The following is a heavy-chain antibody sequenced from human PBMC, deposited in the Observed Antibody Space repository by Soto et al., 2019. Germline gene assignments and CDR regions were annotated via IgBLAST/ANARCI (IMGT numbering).Heavy chain of an antibody. J-gene: IGHJ4*02. CDR3: ARDSAGYSSGWYS. CDR2: IYYSGST. D-gene: IGHD6-19*01. CDR1: GGSVSSGSYY. V-gene: IGHV4-61*01. Sequence: QVQLQESGPGLVKPSETLSLTCTVSGGSVSSGSYYWSWIRQPPVQVLEWIGYIYYSGSTNYNPSLKSRVTISVDTSTNQFSLKLSSVTAADTAVYYCARDSAGYSSGWYSWGQGTLVTVSS.